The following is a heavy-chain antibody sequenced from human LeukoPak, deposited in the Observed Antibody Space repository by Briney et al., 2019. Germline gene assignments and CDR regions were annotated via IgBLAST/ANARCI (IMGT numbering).Heavy chain of an antibody. V-gene: IGHV3-7*01. CDR1: GFTFSSYW. CDR2: IKQDGSEK. Sequence: TGGSLRLSCAASGFTFSSYWMSWVRQAPGKGLEWVANIKQDGSEKYYVDSVKGRFTISRDNAKNSLYLQMNSLRAEDTAVYYCARDYDYGGIDAFDIWGQGTMVTVSS. J-gene: IGHJ3*02. CDR3: ARDYDYGGIDAFDI. D-gene: IGHD4-23*01.